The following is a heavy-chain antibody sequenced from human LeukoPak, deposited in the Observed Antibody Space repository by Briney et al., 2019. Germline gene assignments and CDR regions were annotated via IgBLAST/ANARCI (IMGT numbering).Heavy chain of an antibody. V-gene: IGHV4-34*01. J-gene: IGHJ3*02. CDR1: GGSFSGYY. D-gene: IGHD3-22*01. Sequence: SETLSLTCAVYGGSFSGYYWSWIRQPPGKGLEWIGEINHSGSTNYNPSLKSRVTISVDTSKNQFSLKLSSVTAADTAVYYCARGRLRITMIVVVITTNAFDIWGQGTMGTVSS. CDR2: INHSGST. CDR3: ARGRLRITMIVVVITTNAFDI.